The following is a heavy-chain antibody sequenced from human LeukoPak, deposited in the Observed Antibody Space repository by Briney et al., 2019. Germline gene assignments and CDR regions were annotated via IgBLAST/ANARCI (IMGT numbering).Heavy chain of an antibody. CDR2: INPSGGST. Sequence: ASVKVSCKASGYTFTSYFMYWVRQAPGQGLEWMGIINPSGGSTSYAQKFRGRVTMTRDTSTSTVYMELSSLRSEDTAVYYCARAYYYDSSAYYPGGDYWGQGTLVTVSS. J-gene: IGHJ4*02. CDR3: ARAYYYDSSAYYPGGDY. CDR1: GYTFTSYF. D-gene: IGHD3-22*01. V-gene: IGHV1-46*01.